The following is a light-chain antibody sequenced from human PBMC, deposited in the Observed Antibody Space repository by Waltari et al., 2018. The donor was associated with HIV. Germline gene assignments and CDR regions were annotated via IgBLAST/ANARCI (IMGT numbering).Light chain of an antibody. CDR1: IRDVGGYAY. Sequence: QSALTQPPSASGSPGQSLTISCPGTIRDVGGYAYVSWYQQHPGKAPKLLIDEVSQRPSGVPDRFSGSKSGNTASLTVSGLQAEDEADYHCMSYTGHNRWVFGGGTKLTVL. CDR3: MSYTGHNRWV. CDR2: EVS. J-gene: IGLJ3*02. V-gene: IGLV2-8*01.